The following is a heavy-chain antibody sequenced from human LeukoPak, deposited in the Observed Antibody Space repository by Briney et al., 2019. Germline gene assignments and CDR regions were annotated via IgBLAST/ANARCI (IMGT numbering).Heavy chain of an antibody. Sequence: GGSLRLSCAASGFTFSSYAMSWVRQAPGKGLEWVSVISASGGSTHYADSVKGRFTISRDNSKNTLNLQMNSLRAEDTAVYYCAKDLAGSGSFDYWGQGTLVTVSS. CDR1: GFTFSSYA. CDR3: AKDLAGSGSFDY. D-gene: IGHD3-10*01. V-gene: IGHV3-23*01. CDR2: ISASGGST. J-gene: IGHJ4*02.